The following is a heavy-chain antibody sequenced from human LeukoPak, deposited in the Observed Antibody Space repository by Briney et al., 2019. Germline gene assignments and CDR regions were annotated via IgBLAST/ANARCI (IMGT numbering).Heavy chain of an antibody. V-gene: IGHV3-72*01. D-gene: IGHD3-16*01. CDR2: VRKKSHGYTT. CDR1: GFIFSAYI. J-gene: IGHJ3*02. Sequence: GGSLRLSCEASGFIFSAYIMDWVRQAPGKGLEWVGRVRKKSHGYTTEYAASVKGRFVISRDDSEDSMFLQMNSLEIEDTAVYYCTREGGEGDYTAFDIWGQGTLVTASS. CDR3: TREGGEGDYTAFDI.